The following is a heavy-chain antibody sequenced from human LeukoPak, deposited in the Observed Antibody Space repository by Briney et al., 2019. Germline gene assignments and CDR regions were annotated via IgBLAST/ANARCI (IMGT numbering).Heavy chain of an antibody. CDR1: GYTFTGYY. D-gene: IGHD3-9*01. CDR2: INPNSGGT. CDR3: ARESHPYYDILTGYIDY. Sequence: GASVKVSCKASGYTFTGYYMHWVRQAPGQGLEWMGWINPNSGGTNYAQKFQGRVTMTRDTSISTAYMELSRLGSDDTAVYYCARESHPYYDILTGYIDYWGQGTLVTASS. J-gene: IGHJ4*02. V-gene: IGHV1-2*02.